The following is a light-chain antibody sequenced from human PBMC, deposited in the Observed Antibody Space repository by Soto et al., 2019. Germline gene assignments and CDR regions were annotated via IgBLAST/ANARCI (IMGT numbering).Light chain of an antibody. Sequence: EIVLTQSPGTLSVSPGERATLSCRAGQGVTTNFAWYQQKSGQPPRLLIYDVSIRATGAPARFSGTGSETDFTLTISGLQSEDSAVYYCQEFSSYPLTFGGGTALDIK. CDR3: QEFSSYPLT. CDR2: DVS. CDR1: QGVTTN. J-gene: IGKJ4*01. V-gene: IGKV3-15*01.